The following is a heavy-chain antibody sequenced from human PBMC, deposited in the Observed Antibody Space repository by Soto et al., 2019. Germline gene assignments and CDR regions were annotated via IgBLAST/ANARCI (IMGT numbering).Heavy chain of an antibody. CDR2: ISAYNGNT. Sequence: QGQLVQSGAEVKKPGASVKVSCKASGYTFTSFGISWVRQAPGQGLEWMGWISAYNGNTNYAQKVQGRVTMTTDTSTSTAYMELRSLRSDDTAVYYCARDSGNLGNWASFFDYWGQGTLVTVSS. CDR3: ARDSGNLGNWASFFDY. V-gene: IGHV1-18*01. J-gene: IGHJ4*02. D-gene: IGHD7-27*01. CDR1: GYTFTSFG.